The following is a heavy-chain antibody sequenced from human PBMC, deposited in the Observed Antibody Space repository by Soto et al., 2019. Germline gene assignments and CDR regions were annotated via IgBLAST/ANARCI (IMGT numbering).Heavy chain of an antibody. CDR3: ARESTSLECAFDI. Sequence: ASVKVSCKASGYTFTGYYMHWVRQAPGQGLEWMGIINPSGGSTSYAQKFQGRVTMTRDTSTSTVYMELSSLRSEDTAVYYCARESTSLECAFDIWGQGTMVTVSS. D-gene: IGHD1-1*01. CDR1: GYTFTGYY. CDR2: INPSGGST. V-gene: IGHV1-46*01. J-gene: IGHJ3*02.